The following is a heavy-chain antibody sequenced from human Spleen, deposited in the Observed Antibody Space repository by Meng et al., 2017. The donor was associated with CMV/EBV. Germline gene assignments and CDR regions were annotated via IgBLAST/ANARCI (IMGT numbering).Heavy chain of an antibody. J-gene: IGHJ6*02. CDR3: ARDRAEFFGAPLSPHYYGMDV. Sequence: GESLKISCAASDFTFANYGMNWVRQAPGKGLEWVSSISNSGSNTYYADSVKGRFTISRSNAENSLYLQMNSLRAEDTAVYYCARDRAEFFGAPLSPHYYGMDVWGQGTTVTVSS. D-gene: IGHD3-3*01. CDR2: ISNSGSNT. V-gene: IGHV3-21*04. CDR1: DFTFANYG.